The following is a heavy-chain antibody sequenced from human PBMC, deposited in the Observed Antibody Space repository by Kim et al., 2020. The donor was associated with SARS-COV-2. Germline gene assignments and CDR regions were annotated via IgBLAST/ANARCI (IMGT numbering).Heavy chain of an antibody. D-gene: IGHD6-19*01. CDR2: AYYIGNT. J-gene: IGHJ4*01. V-gene: IGHV4-39*01. CDR3: VRPQRSSSGWYVAIDY. Sequence: SETLSLTCTVSGGSLSSSSYYWGWIRQPPGKGLEWIGTAYYIGNTYYNPSLKSRVTISVDTSKNQFFLKLGSVTAADTAVYYCVRPQRSSSGWYVAIDY. CDR1: GGSLSSSSYY.